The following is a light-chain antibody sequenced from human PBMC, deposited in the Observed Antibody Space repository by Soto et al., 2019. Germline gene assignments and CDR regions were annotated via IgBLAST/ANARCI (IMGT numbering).Light chain of an antibody. CDR2: GAS. Sequence: EIVLTQSPGTLSLSPGERATLSCRASQSVRRSSLAWSQQIPDQPPRLLMYGASSRASGVPDRFSGGGSGTDFTLTISRLDPEDFSVYYCQQYGTSPFTFGPGTKVDIK. CDR3: QQYGTSPFT. V-gene: IGKV3-20*01. CDR1: QSVRRSS. J-gene: IGKJ3*01.